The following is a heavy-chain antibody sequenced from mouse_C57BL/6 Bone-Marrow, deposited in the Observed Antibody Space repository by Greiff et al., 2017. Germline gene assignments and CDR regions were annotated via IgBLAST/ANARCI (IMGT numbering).Heavy chain of an antibody. V-gene: IGHV1-55*01. Sequence: VQLQQPGAELVKPGASVKMSCKASGYTFNSYWITWVKQRPGQGLAWIGDIYPTNGRTHYNEKFKSKAILTVDTSSNTAYMQLSSLTSEDSAIFYWARSGPHGRSFANWDQGPTLPVSS. J-gene: IGHJ2*01. CDR3: ARSGPHGRSFAN. CDR2: IYPTNGRT. D-gene: IGHD1-1*02. CDR1: GYTFNSYW.